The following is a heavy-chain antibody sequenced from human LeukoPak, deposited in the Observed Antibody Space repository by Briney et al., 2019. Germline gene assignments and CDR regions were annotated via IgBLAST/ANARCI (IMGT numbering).Heavy chain of an antibody. Sequence: SETLSLTCTVSGGSISSYYWSWIRQPAGKGLEWIGSIYYSGSTYYNPSLKSRVTISVDTSKNQFSLKLSSVTAADTAVYYCARHLLYYDILTGRALNWFDPWGQGTLVTVSS. CDR1: GGSISSYY. CDR2: IYYSGST. J-gene: IGHJ5*02. V-gene: IGHV4-59*05. D-gene: IGHD3-9*01. CDR3: ARHLLYYDILTGRALNWFDP.